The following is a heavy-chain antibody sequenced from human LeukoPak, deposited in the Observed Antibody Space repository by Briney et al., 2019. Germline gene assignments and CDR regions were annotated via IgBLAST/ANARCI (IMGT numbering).Heavy chain of an antibody. V-gene: IGHV4-59*08. CDR1: GGSISPHY. J-gene: IGHJ4*02. D-gene: IGHD6-13*01. Sequence: PSETLSLTCTVSGGSISPHYWSWVRQPPGQRPEWIGYIYYSGSTSYNPSLRSRVTISVDTSKNQFSLKLSSVTAADSAVYYCARRMAAAGDFDYWGQGTLVTVSS. CDR2: IYYSGST. CDR3: ARRMAAAGDFDY.